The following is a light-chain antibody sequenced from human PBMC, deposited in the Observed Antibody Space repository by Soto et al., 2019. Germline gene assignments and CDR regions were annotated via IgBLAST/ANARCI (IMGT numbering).Light chain of an antibody. V-gene: IGKV3-20*01. CDR2: GAS. CDR1: QTVSSSF. Sequence: EIVLTQSPGTLSLSPGEGATLSCRASQTVSSSFLAWYQQKAGQAPRLLIYGASSRATGIPDRFSGSGSGTDCTLTITRLEPEDFAVYYCRQYGSSPGTFGQGTKVEIK. CDR3: RQYGSSPGT. J-gene: IGKJ1*01.